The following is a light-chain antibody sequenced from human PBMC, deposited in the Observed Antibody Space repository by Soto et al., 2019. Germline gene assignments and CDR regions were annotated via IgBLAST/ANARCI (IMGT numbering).Light chain of an antibody. CDR3: SSYTSSNNYV. CDR1: SSDVGSYNR. V-gene: IGLV2-18*02. CDR2: EVS. Sequence: QSARTQPPSVSGSPGQSVTISCTGTSSDVGSYNRVSWYQQPLGTAPKLMIYEVSNRPSGVPDRFSGSKSGNTASLTISGLQAEDEADYYCSSYTSSNNYVFGTGTKLTFL. J-gene: IGLJ1*01.